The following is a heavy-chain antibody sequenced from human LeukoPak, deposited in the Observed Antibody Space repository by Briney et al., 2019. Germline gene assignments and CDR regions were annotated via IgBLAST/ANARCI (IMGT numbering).Heavy chain of an antibody. Sequence: GGSLRLSCAASGFTYSSYWMSWLGQAPGKGLEWVANIKQDGSEKQYVDSVKGRFAISRDNAENSLYLQMNSLKAEDTAVYYCGRFTRSGDSVYWGQGTLVTVSS. D-gene: IGHD7-27*01. CDR2: IKQDGSEK. CDR3: GRFTRSGDSVY. J-gene: IGHJ4*02. V-gene: IGHV3-7*04. CDR1: GFTYSSYW.